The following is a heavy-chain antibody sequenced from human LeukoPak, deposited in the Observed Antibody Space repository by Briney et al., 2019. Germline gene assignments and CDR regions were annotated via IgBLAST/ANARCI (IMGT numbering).Heavy chain of an antibody. J-gene: IGHJ4*02. CDR2: INTDGSST. CDR3: AASKNY. CDR1: GFTFSNYW. Sequence: GGSLRLSCAASGFTFSNYWMHWVRQAPGKGLVWVSRINTDGSSTSYADSVKGRLTISRDNAKNTLYLQMNSLRAEDTAVYCCAASKNYWGQGTLVTVSS. V-gene: IGHV3-74*01. D-gene: IGHD6-6*01.